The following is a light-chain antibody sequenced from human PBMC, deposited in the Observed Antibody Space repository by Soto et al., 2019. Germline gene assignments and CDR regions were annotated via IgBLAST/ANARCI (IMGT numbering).Light chain of an antibody. CDR3: QQYNSYPWT. Sequence: DIQMTHSPSTLSASVGDRVIITCRASQSSIRRLAWYQHKPGKAPRLLMYDVSTLESGVPSRFRGSGSGTEFTLTINSLQPDDYATYYCQQYNSYPWTFGQGTKV. CDR2: DVS. J-gene: IGKJ1*01. V-gene: IGKV1-5*01. CDR1: QSSIRR.